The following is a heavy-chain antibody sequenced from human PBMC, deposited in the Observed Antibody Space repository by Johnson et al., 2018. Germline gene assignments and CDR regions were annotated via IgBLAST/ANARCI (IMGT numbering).Heavy chain of an antibody. CDR3: ANHRYGEHQYFQS. CDR2: ILRGGNT. D-gene: IGHD4-17*01. V-gene: IGHV3-53*01. Sequence: VQLVQSGGGLIQPGGSLRLSCAASGPSVSDNYMSWVRQAPGKGLEWVSLILRGGNTYYTDSVKGRFTISRDNSKTTVYLQMNSLRADDTAVYYCANHRYGEHQYFQSWGQGTQVTVSS. CDR1: GPSVSDNY. J-gene: IGHJ1*01.